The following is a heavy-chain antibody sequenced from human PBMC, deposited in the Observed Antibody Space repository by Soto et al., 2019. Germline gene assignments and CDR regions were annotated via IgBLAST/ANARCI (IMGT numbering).Heavy chain of an antibody. D-gene: IGHD2-21*01. CDR3: AASCVACGGFNYYGMDV. Sequence: QVQLQESGPGLVKPSQTLSLTCTVSGGSISSGGYYWYWIRQHPGKGLEWIGYIYYSGTTYYNPALKCRVPISVDTSKNQFSLKLSSVTAADAAVYYCAASCVACGGFNYYGMDVWGQGTTVTVSS. CDR1: GGSISSGGYY. CDR2: IYYSGTT. J-gene: IGHJ6*02. V-gene: IGHV4-31*03.